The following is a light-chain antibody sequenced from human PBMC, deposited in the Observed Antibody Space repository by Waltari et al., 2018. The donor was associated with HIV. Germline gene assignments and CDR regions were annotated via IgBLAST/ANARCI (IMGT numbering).Light chain of an antibody. Sequence: QSALTQPASVSGSPGQSITISCTGTSSAVGGYTYVTWYQPHPGKAPQLMIYEVSNRPAGVSNRSSGSKSGNTASLTISGLQAEDEADYYCSSYTSSSTLVFGTGTKVTVL. V-gene: IGLV2-14*01. J-gene: IGLJ1*01. CDR2: EVS. CDR3: SSYTSSSTLV. CDR1: SSAVGGYTY.